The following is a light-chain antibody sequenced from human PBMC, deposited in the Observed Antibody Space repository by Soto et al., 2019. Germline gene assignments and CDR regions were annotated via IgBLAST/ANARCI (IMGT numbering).Light chain of an antibody. CDR3: QQFNSYPHEDT. CDR2: DAS. CDR1: QGISSA. Sequence: AIQLTQSPSSLSASVGDRVTITCRASQGISSALAWYQQKPGKAPKLLIYDASSLESGVPSRFSGSGSGTDFTHTISSLQPEDFATYYCQQFNSYPHEDTFGQGTRLEIK. V-gene: IGKV1-13*02. J-gene: IGKJ5*01.